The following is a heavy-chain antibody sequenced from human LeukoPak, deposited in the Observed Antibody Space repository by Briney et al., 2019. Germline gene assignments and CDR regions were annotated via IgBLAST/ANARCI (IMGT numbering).Heavy chain of an antibody. D-gene: IGHD1-26*01. Sequence: SETLSLTCTVSGVSISTYHWSWIRQPPGQGLDRIGYVHTSGSTDYNYSLNSRVTKSVDTSKNQSAPKVASATAADAGIYYCASSGSWGPSDYWGQGLMVTVSS. V-gene: IGHV4-4*09. CDR1: GVSISTYH. J-gene: IGHJ4*02. CDR2: VHTSGST. CDR3: ASSGSWGPSDY.